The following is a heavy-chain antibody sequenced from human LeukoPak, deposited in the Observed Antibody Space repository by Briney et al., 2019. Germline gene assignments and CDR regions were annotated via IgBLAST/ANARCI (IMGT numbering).Heavy chain of an antibody. CDR3: ARVRGSYGYDAFDI. CDR2: IYISGST. CDR1: GGSISSYY. Sequence: SETLSLTCTVSGGSISSYYWSWIRQPAGKGLEWIGRIYISGSTNYNPSLKSRVTMSVDTSKNQFSLKLSSVTAADTAVYYCARVRGSYGYDAFDIWGQGTMVTVSS. D-gene: IGHD1-26*01. V-gene: IGHV4-4*07. J-gene: IGHJ3*02.